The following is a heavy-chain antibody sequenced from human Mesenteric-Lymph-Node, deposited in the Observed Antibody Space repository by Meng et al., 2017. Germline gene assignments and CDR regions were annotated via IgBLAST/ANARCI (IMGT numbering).Heavy chain of an antibody. Sequence: EVQLVESGGGVVKPGGSLRLSCAASGFTFSSYSMNWVRQAPGKGLEWVSSISSSSSYIYYADSVKGRFTISRDNAKNSLYLQMNSLRAEDTALYYCARDPGGEAAIGLWGRGTLVTVSS. CDR2: ISSSSSYI. V-gene: IGHV3-21*01. D-gene: IGHD2-2*01. CDR3: ARDPGGEAAIGL. J-gene: IGHJ2*01. CDR1: GFTFSSYS.